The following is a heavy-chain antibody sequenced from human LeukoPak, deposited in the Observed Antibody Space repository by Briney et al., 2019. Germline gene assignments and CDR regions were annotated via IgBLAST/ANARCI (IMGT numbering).Heavy chain of an antibody. V-gene: IGHV3-30*04. CDR3: AREYGDYGSYYYYGMDV. CDR1: GFTFGSYA. J-gene: IGHJ6*02. Sequence: GKSLRLSCAASGFTFGSYAMHWVRQAPGKGLEWVAIVSYDGRSKYHADSVKGRFIISRDNSKNTLYLQMNSLRAEDTAVYYCAREYGDYGSYYYYGMDVWGQGTTVTVSS. CDR2: VSYDGRSK. D-gene: IGHD4-17*01.